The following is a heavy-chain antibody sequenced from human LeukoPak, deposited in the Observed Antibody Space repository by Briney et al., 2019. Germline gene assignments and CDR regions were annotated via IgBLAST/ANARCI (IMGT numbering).Heavy chain of an antibody. J-gene: IGHJ4*02. CDR1: GGTFSSYA. D-gene: IGHD3-16*02. Sequence: GASVKVSCKASGGTFSSYAISWVRQAPGQGLEWMGGIIPIFGTANCAQKFQGRVTMTRDMSTSTVYMELSSLRSEDTAVYYCARDPDGHYDYVWGSYRYSSDYWGQGTLVTVSS. CDR2: IIPIFGTA. V-gene: IGHV1-69*05. CDR3: ARDPDGHYDYVWGSYRYSSDY.